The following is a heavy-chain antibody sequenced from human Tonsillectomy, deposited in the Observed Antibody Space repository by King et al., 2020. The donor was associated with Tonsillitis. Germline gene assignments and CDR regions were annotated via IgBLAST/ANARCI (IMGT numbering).Heavy chain of an antibody. V-gene: IGHV3-48*03. CDR3: ARVRTYGTSDVDY. CDR2: ISVSGSTI. CDR1: GFTFSSYE. Sequence: VQLVESGGGLVQPGGSLRLSCAASGFTFSSYEMNWVRQAPGKGLEWISYISVSGSTIYYADSVKGRFTISRDNAKNSLYLQMSSLRAEDTSVYYCARVRTYGTSDVDYWGQGTLVTVSA. J-gene: IGHJ4*02. D-gene: IGHD1/OR15-1a*01.